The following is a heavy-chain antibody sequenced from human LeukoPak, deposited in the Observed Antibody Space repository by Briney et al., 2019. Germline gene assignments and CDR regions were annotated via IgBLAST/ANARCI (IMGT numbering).Heavy chain of an antibody. D-gene: IGHD3-9*01. CDR2: IYYSGAT. CDR3: ARMPDILTGLDL. Sequence: SETLSLTCTVSGGSISDYYWSWIRQPPGKGLEWIAYIYYSGATNYNPSLKSRVTISVDTSKMQLSLKLSSVTTADTAVYYCARMPDILTGLDLWGQGALVSVFS. V-gene: IGHV4-59*01. CDR1: GGSISDYY. J-gene: IGHJ5*02.